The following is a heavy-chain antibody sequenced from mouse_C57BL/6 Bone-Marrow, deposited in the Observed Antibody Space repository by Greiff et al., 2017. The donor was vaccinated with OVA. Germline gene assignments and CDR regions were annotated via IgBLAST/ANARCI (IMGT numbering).Heavy chain of an antibody. CDR3: ASTHDYSTWFAY. D-gene: IGHD2-5*01. J-gene: IGHJ3*01. Sequence: VKLVESGPGLVAPSQSLSITCTVSGFSLTSYGVDWVRQSPGKGLEWLGVIWGVGSTNYNSALKSRLSIRKDNSKIQVFLKMNSLQTDYTAMYYCASTHDYSTWFAYWGQGTLVTVSA. V-gene: IGHV2-6*01. CDR2: IWGVGST. CDR1: GFSLTSYG.